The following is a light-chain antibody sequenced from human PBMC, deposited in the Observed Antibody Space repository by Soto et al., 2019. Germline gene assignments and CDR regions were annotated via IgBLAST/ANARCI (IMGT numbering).Light chain of an antibody. CDR1: SSDVGGYDY. CDR2: DVT. V-gene: IGLV2-11*01. J-gene: IGLJ1*01. CDR3: CSYGGSFPYV. Sequence: QPALTQPPSVSGSPGQSVTISCTGTSSDVGGYDYVSWYQQRPGKAPKLLIYDVTKRPSGVPDRFSGSKSGNTASLTISGLQAEDEADFYCCSYGGSFPYVFGTGTKV.